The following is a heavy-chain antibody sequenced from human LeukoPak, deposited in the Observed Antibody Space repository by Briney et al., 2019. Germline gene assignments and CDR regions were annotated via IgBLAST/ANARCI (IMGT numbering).Heavy chain of an antibody. V-gene: IGHV4-59*01. D-gene: IGHD6-19*01. CDR2: IYSDGTT. CDR3: VKASDSSGAYSGGHI. J-gene: IGHJ3*02. CDR1: GGSLANYF. Sequence: SETLSLTCTVSGGSLANYFWTWIRQPPGKGLEWIGYIYSDGTTKYKSSLRSRVTISMDTSKNQFSLKLTSVTSADTAVYYCVKASDSSGAYSGGHIWGQGTMVTVS.